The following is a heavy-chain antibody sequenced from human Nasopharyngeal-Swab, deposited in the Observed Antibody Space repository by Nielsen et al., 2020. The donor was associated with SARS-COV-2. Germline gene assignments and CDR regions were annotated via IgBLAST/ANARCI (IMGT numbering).Heavy chain of an antibody. J-gene: IGHJ4*02. CDR2: IFETGSA. Sequence: SETLSLTCGVSGASVSNAMWWTWVRQSPGKGLEWIGEIFETGSANYNPSLQSRVTMSIDWSNNHFSLDLTSVTVADTAMYYCAKAGVYSLDTWGQGILVTVSS. V-gene: IGHV4-4*02. CDR3: AKAGVYSLDT. CDR1: GASVSNAMW. D-gene: IGHD2-8*01.